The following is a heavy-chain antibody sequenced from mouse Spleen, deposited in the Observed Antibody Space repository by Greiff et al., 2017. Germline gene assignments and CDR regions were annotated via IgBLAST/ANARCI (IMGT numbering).Heavy chain of an antibody. Sequence: EVKLVESGGGLVKPGGSLKLSCAASGFTFSSYAMSWVRQTPEKRLEWVAAINSNGGSTYYPDTVKDRFTISRDNAKNTLYLQMSSLRSEDTALYYCARQDGYYVFFAYWGQGTLVTVSA. J-gene: IGHJ3*01. D-gene: IGHD2-3*01. CDR2: INSNGGST. CDR3: ARQDGYYVFFAY. V-gene: IGHV5-6-2*01. CDR1: GFTFSSYA.